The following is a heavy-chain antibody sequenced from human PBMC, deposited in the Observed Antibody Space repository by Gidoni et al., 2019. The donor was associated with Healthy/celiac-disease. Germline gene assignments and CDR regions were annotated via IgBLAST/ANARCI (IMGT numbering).Heavy chain of an antibody. V-gene: IGHV3-23*01. D-gene: IGHD3-10*01. CDR1: GFTFSSYA. Sequence: EVQLLESGGGLVQPGGSLRLSCAAYGFTFSSYAMSWVRQAPGKGLEWFSAISGSGGSTYYADSVKGRFTISRDNSKNTLYLQMNSLRAEDTAVYYCAKEGVYYYYGMDVWGQGTTVTVSS. CDR2: ISGSGGST. J-gene: IGHJ6*02. CDR3: AKEGVYYYYGMDV.